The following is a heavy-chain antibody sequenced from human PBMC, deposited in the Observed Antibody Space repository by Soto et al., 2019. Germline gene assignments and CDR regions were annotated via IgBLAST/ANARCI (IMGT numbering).Heavy chain of an antibody. Sequence: QVQLVQSGAVVKKPGSSVKVSCKASGGTFSSYTISWVRQAPGQGREWMGRIIPILGIANYAQKFQGRVTITADKSTSTAYMELSSLRSEDKAVYYCAGVIVATNAYWGQGTLVTVSS. CDR2: IIPILGIA. J-gene: IGHJ4*02. D-gene: IGHD5-12*01. V-gene: IGHV1-69*02. CDR1: GGTFSSYT. CDR3: AGVIVATNAY.